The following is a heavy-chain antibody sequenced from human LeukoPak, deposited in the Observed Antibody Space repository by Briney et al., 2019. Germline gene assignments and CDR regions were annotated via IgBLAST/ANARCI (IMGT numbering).Heavy chain of an antibody. Sequence: PSETLSLTCTVSGGSISSYYWSWIRQPPGKGREWIGYIYYSGSTNYNPSLKSRVTISVDTSKNQFSLKLSSVTAADSSVYYCARGYDFWSGYEAFDIWGQGTMVTVSS. CDR2: IYYSGST. D-gene: IGHD3-3*01. CDR1: GGSISSYY. V-gene: IGHV4-59*01. CDR3: ARGYDFWSGYEAFDI. J-gene: IGHJ3*02.